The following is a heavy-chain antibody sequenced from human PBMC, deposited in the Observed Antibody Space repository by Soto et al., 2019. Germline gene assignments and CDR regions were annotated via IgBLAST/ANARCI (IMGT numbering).Heavy chain of an antibody. CDR2: INHSGST. CDR3: ARVVAASHDAFDI. D-gene: IGHD2-15*01. Sequence: SETLSLTCAVYGGSFSGYYWSWIRQPPGKGLEWIGEINHSGSTNYNPSLKSRVTISVDTSKNQFSLKLSSVTAADTAVYYCARVVAASHDAFDIWGQGAMVTVSS. J-gene: IGHJ3*02. CDR1: GGSFSGYY. V-gene: IGHV4-34*01.